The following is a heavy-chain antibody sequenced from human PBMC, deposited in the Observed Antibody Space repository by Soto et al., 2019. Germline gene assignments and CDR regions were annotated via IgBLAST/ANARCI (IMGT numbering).Heavy chain of an antibody. Sequence: PGGSLRLSCAASGFTFSSYGMHWVRQAPGKGLEWVAVISYDGSNKYYADSVKGRFTISRDNSKNTLYLQMNSLRAEDTAVYYCAKGGIAARPDPDPWGQGTLVTAPQ. CDR3: AKGGIAARPDPDP. CDR2: ISYDGSNK. CDR1: GFTFSSYG. J-gene: IGHJ5*02. D-gene: IGHD6-6*01. V-gene: IGHV3-30*18.